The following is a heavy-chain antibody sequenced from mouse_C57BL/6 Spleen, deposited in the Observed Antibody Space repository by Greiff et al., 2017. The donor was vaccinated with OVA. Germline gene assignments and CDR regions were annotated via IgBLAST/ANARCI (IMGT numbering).Heavy chain of an antibody. V-gene: IGHV1-53*01. CDR2: INPSNGGT. J-gene: IGHJ2*01. D-gene: IGHD2-4*01. CDR3: ARSHYDYDYFDY. Sequence: QVQLQQPGTELVKPGASVKLSCKASGYTFTSYWMHWVKQRPGQGLEWIGNINPSNGGTNYNEKFKSKSTLTVDKSSSTAYMQLSSLTSEDSAVYYCARSHYDYDYFDYWGQGTTLTVSS. CDR1: GYTFTSYW.